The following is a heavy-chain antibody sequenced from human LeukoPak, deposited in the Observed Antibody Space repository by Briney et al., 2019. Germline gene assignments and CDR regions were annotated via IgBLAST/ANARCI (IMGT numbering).Heavy chain of an antibody. Sequence: SQTLSLTCAFSVDSVSIISAAWNSIRQPASRGLEWLGRTYYRSKWYNDYAVSVKSRITINPDTPKNQFSLQLTSVTPEDTAVYYCARVIAAACDYWGQGTLVTVSS. D-gene: IGHD6-13*01. J-gene: IGHJ4*02. V-gene: IGHV6-1*01. CDR2: TYYRSKWYN. CDR1: VDSVSIISAA. CDR3: ARVIAAACDY.